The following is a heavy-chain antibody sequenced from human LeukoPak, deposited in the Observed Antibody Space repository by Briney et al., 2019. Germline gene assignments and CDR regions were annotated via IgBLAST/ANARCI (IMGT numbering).Heavy chain of an antibody. J-gene: IGHJ5*02. CDR1: GGSVNSSY. Sequence: SGTLSLTCTVPGGSVNSSYWSWVRQPPAKGLEWIGFISNSGSTNYSPSFTRRLTISVDTSKNQVSLRLTSVTAADTAVYYCARHARGYSFGAWFDPWGQGVLVTVSS. V-gene: IGHV4-59*02. CDR2: ISNSGST. CDR3: ARHARGYSFGAWFDP. D-gene: IGHD5-12*01.